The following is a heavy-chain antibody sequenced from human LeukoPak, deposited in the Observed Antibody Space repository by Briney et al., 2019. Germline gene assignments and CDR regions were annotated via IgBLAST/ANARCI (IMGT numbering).Heavy chain of an antibody. CDR2: ISSSSTNI. CDR3: ARIPRGTFWYFDL. CDR1: GFTFSSYS. J-gene: IGHJ2*01. Sequence: GGSLRLSCAASGFTFSSYSMNWVRQAPGKGLEWVSYISSSSTNIYYADSVKGRFTISRDNAKSSLYLQMNSLRAEDTAVYYCARIPRGTFWYFDLWGRGTLVTVSS. D-gene: IGHD3-16*01. V-gene: IGHV3-48*01.